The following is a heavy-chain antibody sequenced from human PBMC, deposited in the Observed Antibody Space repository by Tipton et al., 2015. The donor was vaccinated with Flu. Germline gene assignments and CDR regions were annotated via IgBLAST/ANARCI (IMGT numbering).Heavy chain of an antibody. CDR2: IYYRGTT. CDR3: ARDLVQDYRDQYFGMDV. Sequence: TLSLTCTVSGGSVSPYYWNWVRQSPGKGLEWIGYIYYRGTTGYNPSLKSRVTISVDTSKNQVSLKLTSVTAADTAVYYCARDLVQDYRDQYFGMDVLGQGTTVTVSS. D-gene: IGHD4-11*01. J-gene: IGHJ6*02. V-gene: IGHV4-59*02. CDR1: GGSVSPYY.